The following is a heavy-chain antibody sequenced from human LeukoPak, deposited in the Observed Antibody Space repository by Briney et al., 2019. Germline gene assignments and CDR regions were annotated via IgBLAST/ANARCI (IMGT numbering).Heavy chain of an antibody. CDR1: GFTFSGYS. CDR2: ISSSSSYI. V-gene: IGHV3-21*01. D-gene: IGHD3-22*01. Sequence: PGRSLRLSCAASGFTFSGYSMNWVRQAPGKGLEWVSSISSSSSYIYYADSVKGRFTISRDNAKNSLYLQMNSLRAEDTAVYYCARDFRHYYDKVDYWGQGTLVTVSS. CDR3: ARDFRHYYDKVDY. J-gene: IGHJ4*02.